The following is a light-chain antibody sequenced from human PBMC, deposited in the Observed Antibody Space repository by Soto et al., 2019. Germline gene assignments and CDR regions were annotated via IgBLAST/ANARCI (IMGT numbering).Light chain of an antibody. CDR2: DAS. CDR3: QQYAGSLYT. CDR1: QSIYTK. Sequence: EMDLTQSRGTVSLSRGEGATLSCRASQSIYTKLAWYQKKSGQAPRLLIYDASTRAYGIPDRFSGSGSGTDFSLTISRLEPEDFAVYYCQQYAGSLYTFARGTKVDIK. J-gene: IGKJ2*01. V-gene: IGKV3-20*01.